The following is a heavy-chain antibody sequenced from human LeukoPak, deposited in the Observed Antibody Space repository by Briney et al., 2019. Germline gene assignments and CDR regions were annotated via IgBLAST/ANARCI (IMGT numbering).Heavy chain of an antibody. CDR3: ARHQGAGEYPFDY. CDR1: GYSLTSYY. D-gene: IGHD3-16*01. Sequence: ASVKVSCKASGYSLTSYYMHWVRQAPGQGLEWMGVINLSDGSTSYAQKFQGRLTMTRDTSTSTVYMELSSLRSEDTAVYYCARHQGAGEYPFDYWGQGTLVTVSS. J-gene: IGHJ4*02. V-gene: IGHV1-46*01. CDR2: INLSDGST.